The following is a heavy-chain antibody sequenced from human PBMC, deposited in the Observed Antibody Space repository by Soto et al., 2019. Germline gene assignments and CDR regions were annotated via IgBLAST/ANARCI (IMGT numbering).Heavy chain of an antibody. D-gene: IGHD6-6*01. CDR1: GGSISSGGYS. CDR3: ARVSAHSIAARVYYYFGMDV. J-gene: IGHJ6*02. Sequence: PSETLSLTCAVSGGSISSGGYSWSWIRQPPGKGLEWIGYIYHSGSTNYNPSLKSRVTISVDTSKNQFSLKLSSVTAADTAVYYCARVSAHSIAARVYYYFGMDVWGQGTTVTVSS. CDR2: IYHSGST. V-gene: IGHV4-30-2*01.